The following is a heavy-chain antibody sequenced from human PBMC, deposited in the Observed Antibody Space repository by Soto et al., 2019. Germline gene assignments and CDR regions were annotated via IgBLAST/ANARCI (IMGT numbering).Heavy chain of an antibody. CDR2: IWYDGSNQ. V-gene: IGHV3-33*01. D-gene: IGHD3-10*01. Sequence: PGGSLRLSCAPSGFTFSTYGMHWVRQDPGKGLEWVAVIWYDGSNQYYADSVKGRFTISRDNSKNMLYLQMNSLRAEDTAVYYCARDLGAFNYGSAYFDYWGQGTPVTVSS. CDR1: GFTFSTYG. J-gene: IGHJ4*02. CDR3: ARDLGAFNYGSAYFDY.